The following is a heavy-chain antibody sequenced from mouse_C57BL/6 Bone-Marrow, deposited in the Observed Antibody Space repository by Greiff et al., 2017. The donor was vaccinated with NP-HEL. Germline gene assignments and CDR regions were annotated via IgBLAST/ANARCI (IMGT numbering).Heavy chain of an antibody. D-gene: IGHD1-1*02. Sequence: QVQLKQSGPELVKPGASVKLSCKASGYTFTSYDINWVKQRPGQGLEWIGWIYPRDGSTKYNEKFKGKATLTVDTSSSTAYMELHSLTSEDSAVYFCAREGSPYYYAMDYWGQGTSVTVSS. CDR2: IYPRDGST. CDR1: GYTFTSYD. V-gene: IGHV1-85*01. CDR3: AREGSPYYYAMDY. J-gene: IGHJ4*01.